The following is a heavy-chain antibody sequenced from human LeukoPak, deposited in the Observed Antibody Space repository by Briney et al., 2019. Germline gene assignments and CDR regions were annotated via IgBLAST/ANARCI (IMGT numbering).Heavy chain of an antibody. V-gene: IGHV3-7*01. D-gene: IGHD3-22*01. J-gene: IGHJ6*02. CDR2: IKQDGSEK. Sequence: GGSLRLSCAASGFTFSSYWMSWVRQAPGKGLEWVANIKQDGSEKYYVDSAKGRFTISRDNAKNSLYLQMNSLRAEDTAVYYCARDNYYDSSGYYAGYYYYGMDVWGQGTTVTVSS. CDR1: GFTFSSYW. CDR3: ARDNYYDSSGYYAGYYYYGMDV.